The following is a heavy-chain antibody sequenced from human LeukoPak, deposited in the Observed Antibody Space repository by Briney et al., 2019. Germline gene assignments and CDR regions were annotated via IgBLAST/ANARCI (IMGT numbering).Heavy chain of an antibody. CDR1: GFSFSNYA. CDR3: ARDGMVRGVIIWDAFDI. V-gene: IGHV3-48*02. CDR2: ISSSSSAI. J-gene: IGHJ3*02. D-gene: IGHD3-10*01. Sequence: PGGSLRLSCSPSGFSFSNYAMHWVRQAPGKGLEWVSYISSSSSAIYYADSVKGRFTISRDNAKNSLYLQMNSLRDEDTAVYYCARDGMVRGVIIWDAFDIWGQGTMVTVSS.